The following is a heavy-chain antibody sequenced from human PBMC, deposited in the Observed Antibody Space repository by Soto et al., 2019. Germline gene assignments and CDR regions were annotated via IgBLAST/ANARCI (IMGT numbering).Heavy chain of an antibody. CDR1: GGTFSSYA. D-gene: IGHD6-13*01. CDR3: ARDSVAAAGTSWAGNRLDP. Sequence: ASVKVSCKASGGTFSSYAISWVRQAPGQGLEWMGGIIPIFGTANYAQKFQGRVTITADESTSTAYMELNNLRAEDTALYYCARDSVAAAGTSWAGNRLDPWGQGTLVTVSS. CDR2: IIPIFGTA. J-gene: IGHJ5*02. V-gene: IGHV1-69*13.